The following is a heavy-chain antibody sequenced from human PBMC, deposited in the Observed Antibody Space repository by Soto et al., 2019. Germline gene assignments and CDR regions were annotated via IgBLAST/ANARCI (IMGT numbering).Heavy chain of an antibody. D-gene: IGHD3-3*01. CDR1: GFTVSSNY. CDR2: IYSGGST. Sequence: PGGSLRLSCAASGFTVSSNYMSWVRQAPGKGLEWVSVIYSGGSTYYADSVKGRFTISRDNSKNTLYLQMNSLRAEDTAVYYCARDFPGVTIFGVVPTYYMDVWGKGTTVTVSS. V-gene: IGHV3-66*01. CDR3: ARDFPGVTIFGVVPTYYMDV. J-gene: IGHJ6*03.